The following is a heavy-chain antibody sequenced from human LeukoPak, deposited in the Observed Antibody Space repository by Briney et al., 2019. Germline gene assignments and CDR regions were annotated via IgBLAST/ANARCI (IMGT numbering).Heavy chain of an antibody. J-gene: IGHJ4*02. V-gene: IGHV3-7*01. CDR2: IKQDGSEK. CDR1: GFTFGDHA. CDR3: ARRASSLYYYDSSGPRGVYFDY. D-gene: IGHD3-22*01. Sequence: GGSLRLSCTASGFTFGDHAMSWVRQAPGKGLEWVANIKQDGSEKYYVDSVKGRFTISRDNAKNSLYLQMNSLRAEDTAVYYCARRASSLYYYDSSGPRGVYFDYWGQGTLVTVSS.